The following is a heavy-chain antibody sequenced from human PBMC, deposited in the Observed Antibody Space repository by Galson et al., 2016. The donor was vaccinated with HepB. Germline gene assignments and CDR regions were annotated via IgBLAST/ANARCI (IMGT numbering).Heavy chain of an antibody. D-gene: IGHD4-11*01. CDR1: GFTFSSYA. CDR2: ISGSGGST. CDR3: AKDLGFYSNYYYGMDV. V-gene: IGHV3-23*01. J-gene: IGHJ6*02. Sequence: SLRLSCAASGFTFSSYAMSWVRQAPGKGLEWVSAISGSGGSTYYADSVKGRFTISRDSSKNTLYLQMNSLRAEDTAVYYCAKDLGFYSNYYYGMDVWGQGTTVTVSS.